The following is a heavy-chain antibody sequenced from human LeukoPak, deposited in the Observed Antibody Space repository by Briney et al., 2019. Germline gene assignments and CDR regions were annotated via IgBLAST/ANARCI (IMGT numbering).Heavy chain of an antibody. Sequence: GGSLRLSCAASGFPFSTYWMHWVRQVPGKGLVWVLHINSDGRRTNYADSVKGRFTISRDNAKNTLYLQMNSLRAEDTAVYSCAGGYGFDYWGQGTLVTVSS. J-gene: IGHJ4*02. D-gene: IGHD1-1*01. CDR3: AGGYGFDY. CDR2: INSDGRRT. V-gene: IGHV3-74*01. CDR1: GFPFSTYW.